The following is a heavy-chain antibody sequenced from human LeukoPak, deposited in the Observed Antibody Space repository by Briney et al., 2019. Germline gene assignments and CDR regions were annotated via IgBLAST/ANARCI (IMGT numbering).Heavy chain of an antibody. D-gene: IGHD6-25*01. Sequence: PGGSLRLSCVVSGFTVSSYTMNWVRQAPGKGLEWVSSISPSGSDTYYADSVKGRFTIFRDNAKNTLYLQMNSLRVEDTAVYYCASQRGLDDWGQGTLVTVSS. J-gene: IGHJ4*02. V-gene: IGHV3-21*01. CDR2: ISPSGSDT. CDR3: ASQRGLDD. CDR1: GFTVSSYT.